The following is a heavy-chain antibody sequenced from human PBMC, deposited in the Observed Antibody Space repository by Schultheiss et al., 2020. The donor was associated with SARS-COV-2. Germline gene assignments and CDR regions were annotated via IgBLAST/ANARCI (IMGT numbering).Heavy chain of an antibody. CDR3: ARGSSSWSAWFDP. J-gene: IGHJ5*02. CDR2: ISSSSSTI. CDR1: GFTFSSYS. Sequence: GESLKISCAASGFTFSSYSMNWVRQAPGKGLEWVSYISSSSSTIYYADSVKGRFTISRDNAKNSLYLQMNSLRAEDTAVYYCARGSSSWSAWFDPWGQGTLVTVSS. D-gene: IGHD6-13*01. V-gene: IGHV3-48*01.